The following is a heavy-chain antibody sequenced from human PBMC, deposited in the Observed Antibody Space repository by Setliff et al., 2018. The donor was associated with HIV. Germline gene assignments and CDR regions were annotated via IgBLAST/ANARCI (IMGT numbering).Heavy chain of an antibody. V-gene: IGHV4-31*03. CDR3: ARRGYFDSSGFFDY. D-gene: IGHD3-22*01. CDR2: IYYSGST. CDR1: GDSISSGGHY. Sequence: SETLSLTCTVSGDSISSGGHYWSWIRQPPGKGLEWIGYIYYSGSTYYNPSLRSRVTIPTDTSKNQFSLKLTSVTAADTAVYYCARRGYFDSSGFFDYWGQGTLVTVSS. J-gene: IGHJ4*02.